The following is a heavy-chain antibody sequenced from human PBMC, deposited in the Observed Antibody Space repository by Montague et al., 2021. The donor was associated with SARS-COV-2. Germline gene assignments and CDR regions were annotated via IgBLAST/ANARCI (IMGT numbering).Heavy chain of an antibody. Sequence: SETLSLTCTVSGGSIRSSSYYWGWIRQPPGKGLEWIGSIYYSGSTYYNPSLKSRVTISVDTSKNQFSLKLSSVTAADTAVYYCARHLKVAYYIAEAGAYDYWGQGTLVTVSS. V-gene: IGHV4-39*01. CDR2: IYYSGST. CDR3: ARHLKVAYYIAEAGAYDY. J-gene: IGHJ4*02. CDR1: GGSIRSSSYY. D-gene: IGHD6-13*01.